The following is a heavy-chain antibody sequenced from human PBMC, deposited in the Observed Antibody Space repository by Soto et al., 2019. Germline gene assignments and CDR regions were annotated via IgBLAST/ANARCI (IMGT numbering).Heavy chain of an antibody. CDR1: GYTFTGYY. D-gene: IGHD2-2*01. CDR3: ARGFVVVPAAMKNYYYYYGTDV. Sequence: DSVKVSCNASGYTFTGYYVHWVRQAPGQGLEWMGWINPNSGGTNYAQKFQGWVTMTRDTSISTAYMELSRLRSDDTAVYYCARGFVVVPAAMKNYYYYYGTDVWGQGTRVTVSS. CDR2: INPNSGGT. J-gene: IGHJ6*02. V-gene: IGHV1-2*04.